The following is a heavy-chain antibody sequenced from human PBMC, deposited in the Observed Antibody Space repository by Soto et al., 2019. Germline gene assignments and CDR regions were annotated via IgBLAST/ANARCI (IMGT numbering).Heavy chain of an antibody. D-gene: IGHD6-19*01. CDR2: IDSSGEK. J-gene: IGHJ5*02. CDR3: ARRHLAVAVSPWFDP. CDR1: GLSITDSEMG. Sequence: QVTLKESGPVPVKPTETLTLRCTVSGLSITDSEMGVSWIRQPPGQPLEWLAHIDSSGEKSYRTFLKSRLASSKDTSKSQIVLTMTNMDPADTATYYCARRHLAVAVSPWFDPWGQGIPVTVSS. V-gene: IGHV2-26*01.